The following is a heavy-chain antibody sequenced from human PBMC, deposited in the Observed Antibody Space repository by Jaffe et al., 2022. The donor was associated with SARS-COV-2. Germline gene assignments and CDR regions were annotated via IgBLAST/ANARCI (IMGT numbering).Heavy chain of an antibody. J-gene: IGHJ4*02. D-gene: IGHD2-15*01. V-gene: IGHV7-4-1*02. CDR1: GYTFTDYA. CDR3: ARGGGPHYN. Sequence: QVQLVQSGSELKKPGASVKVSCKASGYTFTDYALNWVRQAPGQGLEWVGWINTDTGNPTYAQGFAGRFVFSLDTSVNTAYLYISSLEVADTAIYYCARGGGPHYNWGQGTLVSVSS. CDR2: INTDTGNP.